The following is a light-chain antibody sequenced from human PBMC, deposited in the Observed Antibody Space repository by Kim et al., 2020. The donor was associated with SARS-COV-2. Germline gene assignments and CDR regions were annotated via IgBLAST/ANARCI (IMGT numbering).Light chain of an antibody. Sequence: STLSAPVGDRVTITCRASQSISSWLAWYQQKPGKAPKLLIYKASSLESGVPSRFSGSGSGTEFTLTISSLQPDDFATYYCQQYEAFGQGTKVDIK. CDR2: KAS. CDR1: QSISSW. CDR3: QQYEA. V-gene: IGKV1-5*03. J-gene: IGKJ1*01.